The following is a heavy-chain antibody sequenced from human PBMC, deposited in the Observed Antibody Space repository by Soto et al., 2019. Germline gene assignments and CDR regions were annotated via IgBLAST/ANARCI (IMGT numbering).Heavy chain of an antibody. CDR1: GGSISSGGYY. V-gene: IGHV4-31*03. D-gene: IGHD2-15*01. J-gene: IGHJ4*02. CDR3: ARMHGSGGSW. CDR2: IYYSGST. Sequence: SETLSLTCTVSGGSISSGGYYWSWIRQHPGKGLEWIGYIYYSGSTYYNPSLKSRVTISVDTSKNQFSLKLSSVTAADTAVYYCARMHGSGGSWWGQGTLVTVSS.